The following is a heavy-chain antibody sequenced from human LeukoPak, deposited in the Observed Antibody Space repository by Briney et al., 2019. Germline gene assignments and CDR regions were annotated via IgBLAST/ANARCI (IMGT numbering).Heavy chain of an antibody. D-gene: IGHD6-13*01. V-gene: IGHV4-39*07. CDR1: GDSISSSSYY. CDR3: ARGYSNLDY. Sequence: SETLSLTCTVAGDSISSSSYYWDWIRQPPGKGLEWIGDIYNSGSTYYNPSLKSRVTISVDRSKNQFSLKLSSVTAADTAVYYCARGYSNLDYWGQGTLVTVSS. J-gene: IGHJ4*02. CDR2: IYNSGST.